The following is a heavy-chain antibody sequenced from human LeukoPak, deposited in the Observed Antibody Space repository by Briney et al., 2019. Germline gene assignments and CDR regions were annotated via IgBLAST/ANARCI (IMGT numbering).Heavy chain of an antibody. CDR2: IYYSGST. CDR3: ASGIAVAGDGMLDY. D-gene: IGHD6-19*01. V-gene: IGHV4-39*07. Sequence: SETLSLTCTVSGGSISSSSYYWGWIRQPPGKGLEWIGSIYYSGSTYYNPSLKSRVTISVDTSKNQFSLKLSSVTAADTAVYYCASGIAVAGDGMLDYWGQGTLVTVSS. J-gene: IGHJ4*02. CDR1: GGSISSSSYY.